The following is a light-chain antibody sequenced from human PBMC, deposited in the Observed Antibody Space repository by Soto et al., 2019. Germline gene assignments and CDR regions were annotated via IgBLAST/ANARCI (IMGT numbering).Light chain of an antibody. Sequence: EIVMTQSPATLSVSPGERATLSCRASQRVNISFAWYQQKPGQAPRLLIFGAFYRATGIPTRFSGSRSGTKFNLTISSLQSEEFEFYFCKQYDDWLRLTLRGGTKVYIK. CDR3: KQYDDWLRLT. CDR1: QRVNIS. V-gene: IGKV3D-15*01. CDR2: GAF. J-gene: IGKJ4*01.